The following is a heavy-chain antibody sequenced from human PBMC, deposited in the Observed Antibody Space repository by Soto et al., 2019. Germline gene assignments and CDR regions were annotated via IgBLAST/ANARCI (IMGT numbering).Heavy chain of an antibody. J-gene: IGHJ4*02. CDR3: AKRSRDYIPTDY. CDR1: GFTFSSYS. Sequence: PGGSLRLSCAASGFTFSSYSMNWVRQAPGKGLEWVSSISSSSSYIYYADSVKGRFTISRDNSKNTLYLQMNSLRAEDTAVYYCAKRSRDYIPTDYWGQGTLVTVSS. CDR2: ISSSSSYI. V-gene: IGHV3-21*04. D-gene: IGHD3-16*01.